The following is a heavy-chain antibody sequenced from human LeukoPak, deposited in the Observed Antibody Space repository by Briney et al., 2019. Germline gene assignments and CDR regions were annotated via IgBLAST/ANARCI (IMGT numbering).Heavy chain of an antibody. CDR3: ARSLTTVVPASYYMDV. CDR1: GGSFSGYY. Sequence: SETLSLTCAVYGGSFSGYYWSWIRQPPGKGLEWIGEINHSGSTNYNPSLKSRVTISVDTSKNQFSLKLSSVTAADTAVYYCARSLTTVVPASYYMDVWGKGTTVTVSS. J-gene: IGHJ6*03. V-gene: IGHV4-34*01. D-gene: IGHD2-2*01. CDR2: INHSGST.